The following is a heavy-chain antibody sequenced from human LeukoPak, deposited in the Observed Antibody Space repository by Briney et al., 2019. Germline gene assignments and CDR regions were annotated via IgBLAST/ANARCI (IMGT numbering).Heavy chain of an antibody. CDR3: ARGYSGYDYAFDI. V-gene: IGHV3-66*02. CDR1: GFTVSSNY. D-gene: IGHD5-12*01. CDR2: IYSGGST. Sequence: PGGSLRLSCAASGFTVSSNYMSWVRQAPGKGLEWVSVIYSGGSTYYADSVKGRFTISRDNSRSTLYLQMNSLRAEDTAVYYCARGYSGYDYAFDIWGQGTMVTVSS. J-gene: IGHJ3*02.